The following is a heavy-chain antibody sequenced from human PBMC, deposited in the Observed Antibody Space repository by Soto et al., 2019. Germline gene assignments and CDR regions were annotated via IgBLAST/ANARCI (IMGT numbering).Heavy chain of an antibody. CDR3: AADWTVVALPILEQPYGTDV. D-gene: IGHD2-15*01. CDR2: IVVGSGNT. V-gene: IGHV1-58*01. CDR1: GFTFTSSA. Sequence: SVKVSCKASGFTFTSSAVQWVRQARGQRREWIGWIVVGSGNTNYAQKFQERVTITRDMSASTAYMELSSLRSEDTAVYYCAADWTVVALPILEQPYGTDVRCQRTTVTLSS. J-gene: IGHJ6*02.